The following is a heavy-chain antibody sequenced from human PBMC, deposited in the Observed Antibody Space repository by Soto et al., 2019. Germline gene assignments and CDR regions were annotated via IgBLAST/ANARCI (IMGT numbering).Heavy chain of an antibody. CDR1: GFTLSDHY. CDR2: SRDKAQGYST. V-gene: IGHV3-72*01. CDR3: ATGSSGWARLWDY. J-gene: IGHJ4*02. D-gene: IGHD6-19*01. Sequence: PGGSLRLSCAGSGFTLSDHYIDWVRQAPGKGLEWVGRSRDKAQGYSTAYAASVKGRFTTSSDESKNSVFLQMNSLRVEDTAVYYCATGSSGWARLWDYRGQGTLVTVSS.